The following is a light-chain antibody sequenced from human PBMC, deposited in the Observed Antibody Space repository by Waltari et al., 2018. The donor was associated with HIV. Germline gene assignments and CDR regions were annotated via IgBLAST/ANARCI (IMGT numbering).Light chain of an antibody. CDR3: QSYDPTSHWV. Sequence: FTLTQPHSLSESPGKAVIISCTRSSGSIASNSVQWYQQRPDSAPTIVIYDDDQRPSGVPDRFSGSIDRSSNSASLTISGLKTEDEADYYCQSYDPTSHWVFGGGTKLTVL. J-gene: IGLJ3*02. V-gene: IGLV6-57*03. CDR2: DDD. CDR1: SGSIASNS.